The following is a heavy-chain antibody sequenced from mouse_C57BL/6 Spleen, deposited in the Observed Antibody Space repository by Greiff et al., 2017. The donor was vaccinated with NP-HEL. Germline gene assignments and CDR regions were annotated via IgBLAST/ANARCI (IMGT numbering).Heavy chain of an antibody. Sequence: EVKLMESGPELVKPGASVKISCKASGYSFTDYNMNWVKQSNGKSLEWIGVINPNYGTTSYNQKFKGKATLTVDQSSSTAYMQLNSLTSEDSAVYYCARGYYYGSSYDYFDYWGQGTTLTVSS. J-gene: IGHJ2*01. CDR2: INPNYGTT. V-gene: IGHV1-39*01. CDR1: GYSFTDYN. CDR3: ARGYYYGSSYDYFDY. D-gene: IGHD1-1*01.